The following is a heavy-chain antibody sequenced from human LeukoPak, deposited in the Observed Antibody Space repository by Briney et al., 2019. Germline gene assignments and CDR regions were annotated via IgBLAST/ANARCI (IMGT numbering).Heavy chain of an antibody. D-gene: IGHD3-3*01. CDR3: ARDMDYDFWSGPAPGYGMDV. CDR1: GYTFTKYA. V-gene: IGHV1-3*01. CDR2: INAGNGNT. J-gene: IGHJ6*02. Sequence: ASVKVSCKASGYTFTKYAMHWVRQAPGQTLEWMAWINAGNGNTKYSQKFQGRVTITRDTSASIAYMELSSLRSEDTAVYYCARDMDYDFWSGPAPGYGMDVWGQGTTVTVSS.